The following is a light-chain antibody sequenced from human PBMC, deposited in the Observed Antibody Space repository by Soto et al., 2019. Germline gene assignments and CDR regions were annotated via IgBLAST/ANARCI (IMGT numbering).Light chain of an antibody. Sequence: IHMTQSPSSLSASVGDRVTITCRASETISHCLNWYQQKPGKAPKLLIYGASKLQSGVPSRFSGSGSGTDFTLTITSLQIEDFATYYCQQSSSTPLTFGGGTKVEIK. CDR3: QQSSSTPLT. CDR1: ETISHC. J-gene: IGKJ4*01. V-gene: IGKV1-39*01. CDR2: GAS.